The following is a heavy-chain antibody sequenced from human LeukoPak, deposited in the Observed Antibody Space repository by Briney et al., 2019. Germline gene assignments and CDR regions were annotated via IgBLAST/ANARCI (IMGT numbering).Heavy chain of an antibody. CDR1: GFTFSSYS. D-gene: IGHD3-22*01. CDR2: ISSSSSTI. CDR3: VRGEDYYDSSGFGY. V-gene: IGHV3-48*04. Sequence: GGSLRLSCAASGFTFSSYSMNWVRQAPGKGLEWVSYISSSSSTIYYADSVKGRFTISRDNAKNSLYLQMNSLRAEDTAVYYCVRGEDYYDSSGFGYWGQGTLVTVSS. J-gene: IGHJ4*02.